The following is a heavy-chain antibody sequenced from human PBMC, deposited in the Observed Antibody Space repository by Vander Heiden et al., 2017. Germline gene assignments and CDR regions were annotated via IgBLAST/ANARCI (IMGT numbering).Heavy chain of an antibody. J-gene: IGHJ4*02. V-gene: IGHV3-72*01. CDR3: ARGRVSYFDY. CDR1: GFHFSDHY. Sequence: EVQLVESGGRLVHPGGSLRLSCAASGFHFSDHYMDWVRQAPGKGLEWVGRTRNKANSYTTEYAASVKGRFTISRDDSKNSLYLQMNSLKTEDTAVYYCARGRVSYFDYWGQGTLVTVSS. D-gene: IGHD2-21*01. CDR2: TRNKANSYTT.